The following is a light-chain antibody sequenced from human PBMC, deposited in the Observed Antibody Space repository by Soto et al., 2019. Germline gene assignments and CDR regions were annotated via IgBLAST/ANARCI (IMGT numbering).Light chain of an antibody. CDR3: QQYENWPWT. Sequence: EKVMTQSPVTLSVSLGERATLSCRASQNINSNLAWYQQKPGQAPRLLIYGASTRATGFPDRFSGSGSGTEFTLTIRSLQSEDFAVYYCQQYENWPWTFGQGTKVEIK. V-gene: IGKV3-15*01. CDR1: QNINSN. CDR2: GAS. J-gene: IGKJ1*01.